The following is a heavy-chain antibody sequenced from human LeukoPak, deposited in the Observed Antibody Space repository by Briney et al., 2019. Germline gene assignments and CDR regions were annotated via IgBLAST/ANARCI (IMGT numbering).Heavy chain of an antibody. CDR3: AKDVAQVVTAPYFDY. D-gene: IGHD2-21*02. CDR2: ISYDGSNK. V-gene: IGHV3-30*18. Sequence: GGSLRLSCAASGFTFSSYGMHWVRQAPGKGLEWVAVISYDGSNKYYADSVKGRLTISRDNSKNTLYLQMNSLRAEDTAVYYCAKDVAQVVTAPYFDYWGQGTLVTVSS. J-gene: IGHJ4*02. CDR1: GFTFSSYG.